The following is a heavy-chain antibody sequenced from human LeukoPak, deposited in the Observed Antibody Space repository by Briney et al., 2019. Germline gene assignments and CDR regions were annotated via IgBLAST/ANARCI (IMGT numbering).Heavy chain of an antibody. V-gene: IGHV4-59*08. CDR1: GGSISSYY. CDR3: ARHVPYYDILTGYSTSDAFDI. J-gene: IGHJ3*02. CDR2: IYYSGST. D-gene: IGHD3-9*01. Sequence: PSETLSLTCTVSGGSISSYYWSWIRQPPGKGLEWIGYIYYSGSTNYNPSLKSRVTISVDTSKNQFSLKLSSVPAADTAVYYSARHVPYYDILTGYSTSDAFDIWGQGTMVTVSS.